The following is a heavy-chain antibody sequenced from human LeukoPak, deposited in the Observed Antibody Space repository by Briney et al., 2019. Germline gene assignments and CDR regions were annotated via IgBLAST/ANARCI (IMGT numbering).Heavy chain of an antibody. CDR1: GFTFSSYA. CDR2: ISGSGGST. Sequence: GGSLRLSCAASGFTFSSYAMSWVRQAPGKGLEWVSAISGSGGSTHYADSVKGRFTISRDNSKNTLYLQMNSLRAEDTAIYYCASPWGYPNWFDPWGQGTLVTVSS. CDR3: ASPWGYPNWFDP. J-gene: IGHJ5*02. D-gene: IGHD3-16*01. V-gene: IGHV3-23*01.